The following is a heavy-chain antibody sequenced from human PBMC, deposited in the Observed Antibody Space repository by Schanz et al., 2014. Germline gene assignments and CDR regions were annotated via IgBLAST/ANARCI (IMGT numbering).Heavy chain of an antibody. D-gene: IGHD3-10*01. CDR3: VRDAGWAFGDYHDMDV. CDR2: ISVYHAHT. CDR1: GYTFTTYY. V-gene: IGHV1-18*04. Sequence: QVQLLQSGAAAKKPGVSLKVSCKAPGYTFTTYYIHWVRQAPGQVLEWMGWISVYHAHTNYAEKAHGRVTMTTDTSTSTACMELRSLITDDTAAYYCVRDAGWAFGDYHDMDVWGQGTSVTVSS. J-gene: IGHJ6*02.